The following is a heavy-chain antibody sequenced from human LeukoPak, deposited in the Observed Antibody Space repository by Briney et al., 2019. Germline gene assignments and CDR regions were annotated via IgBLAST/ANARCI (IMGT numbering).Heavy chain of an antibody. CDR2: ISSTSSVI. V-gene: IGHV3-48*04. CDR1: GFTFSSQT. Sequence: PGGSLRLSCTASGFTFSSQTMNWVRQAPGKGLGWVSYISSTSSVIYYADSVRGRFTISRDNAKSSLYLQMNSLRAEDTAVYYCARNLPAADYWGQGTLVTVSS. D-gene: IGHD2-2*01. J-gene: IGHJ4*02. CDR3: ARNLPAADY.